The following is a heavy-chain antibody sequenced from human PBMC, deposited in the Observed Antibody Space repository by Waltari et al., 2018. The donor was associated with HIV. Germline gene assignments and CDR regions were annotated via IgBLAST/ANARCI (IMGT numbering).Heavy chain of an antibody. Sequence: EVQLLESGGGLVQPGGSLRLSCAASGFPFSNYAMSWVRQAPGKGREWVSRISGGGGSTYYANSVKGRFTVSRDNSKDTLFLQMNSLRAEDTALYYCAKEGIIVITDAFDIWGQGTMVIVSS. V-gene: IGHV3-23*01. CDR2: ISGGGGST. CDR1: GFPFSNYA. D-gene: IGHD3-22*01. CDR3: AKEGIIVITDAFDI. J-gene: IGHJ3*02.